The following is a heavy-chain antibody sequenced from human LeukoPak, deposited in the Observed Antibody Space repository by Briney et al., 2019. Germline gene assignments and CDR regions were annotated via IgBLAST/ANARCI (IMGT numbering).Heavy chain of an antibody. CDR1: GFPFSSHG. D-gene: IGHD6-13*01. CDR3: ALQRTLWQQLLDY. Sequence: GGSLRLSCAASGFPFSSHGMSWVRQAPGKGLEWVSGIIGGGGSTYYADSVKGRFTISRDNSKNTLYLQMNSLRAEDTAVYYCALQRTLWQQLLDYWGQGTLVTVSS. CDR2: IIGGGGST. J-gene: IGHJ4*02. V-gene: IGHV3-23*01.